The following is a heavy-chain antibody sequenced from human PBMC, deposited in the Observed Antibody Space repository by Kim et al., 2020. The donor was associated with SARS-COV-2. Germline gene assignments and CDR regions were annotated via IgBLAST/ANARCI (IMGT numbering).Heavy chain of an antibody. CDR3: ARSGGFVLSNWFDP. J-gene: IGHJ5*02. D-gene: IGHD1-26*01. V-gene: IGHV3-30*01. Sequence: ADSVKGRFTISRDNSKNTLYLQMNSLRAEDTAVYYCARSGGFVLSNWFDPWGQGTLVTVSS.